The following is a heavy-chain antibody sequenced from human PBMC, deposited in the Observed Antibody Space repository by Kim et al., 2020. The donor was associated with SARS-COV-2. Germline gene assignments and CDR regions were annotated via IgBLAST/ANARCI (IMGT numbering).Heavy chain of an antibody. CDR3: AKDKGPYSSSWYSR. J-gene: IGHJ4*02. D-gene: IGHD6-13*01. Sequence: ADSVKGRFTISRDHGKNSLYLQMNSLRAEDTALYYCAKDKGPYSSSWYSRWGQGTLVTVSS. V-gene: IGHV3-9*01.